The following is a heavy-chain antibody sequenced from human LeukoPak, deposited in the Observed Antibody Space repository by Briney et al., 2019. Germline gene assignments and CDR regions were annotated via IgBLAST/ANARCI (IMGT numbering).Heavy chain of an antibody. Sequence: GGSLRLSCAVSGFTFRRYWMSWLRQAPGKGLECVASISQDGTKQCYVDSVRGRFTISRDDAKNSVYLQMNNLRVQDTAVYYCVRRNLFDYWGQGTLVTVSS. J-gene: IGHJ4*02. CDR3: VRRNLFDY. CDR2: ISQDGTKQ. CDR1: GFTFRRYW. V-gene: IGHV3-7*03.